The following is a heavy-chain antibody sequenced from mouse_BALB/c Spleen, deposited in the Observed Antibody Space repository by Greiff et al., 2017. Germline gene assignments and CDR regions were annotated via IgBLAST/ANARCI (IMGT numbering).Heavy chain of an antibody. Sequence: VMLVESGPGLVAPSQSLSITCTVSGFSLSRYSVHWVRQPPGKGLEWLGMIWGGGSTDYNSALKSRLSISKDNSKSQFFLKMNSLQTDDTAMYYCARNWDYGNSFAYWGQGTLVTVSA. CDR1: GFSLSRYS. J-gene: IGHJ3*01. CDR3: ARNWDYGNSFAY. CDR2: IWGGGST. D-gene: IGHD2-1*01. V-gene: IGHV2-6-4*01.